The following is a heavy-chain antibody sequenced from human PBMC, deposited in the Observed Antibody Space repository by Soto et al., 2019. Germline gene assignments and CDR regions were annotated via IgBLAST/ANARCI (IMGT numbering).Heavy chain of an antibody. J-gene: IGHJ4*02. CDR1: GFTFSNAW. V-gene: IGHV3-15*01. D-gene: IGHD3-22*01. CDR3: TNLTMIEVHDDS. CDR2: IKSKADGGAT. Sequence: EVQLVESGGGLVRPGESLRLSCAASGFTFSNAWMNWVRQAPGKGLEWVGRIKSKADGGATDYAAPVKGRFTISRDDSKNTLYLQMNSLKSEDTAVYYCTNLTMIEVHDDSWGQGTLVTVSS.